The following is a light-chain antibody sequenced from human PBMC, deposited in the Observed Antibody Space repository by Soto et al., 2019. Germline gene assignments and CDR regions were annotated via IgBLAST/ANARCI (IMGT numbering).Light chain of an antibody. CDR2: SAS. J-gene: IGKJ4*01. CDR3: LQLNRYPLT. Sequence: DIQLTQSPSFLSASVGDRVTITCRASQPISNYLAWYQQKPGKAPELLIYSASTLQSGVPSRFSGSGGGSWTEFSLTIRALQPDYFATYYCLQLNRYPLTFGGGTKV. CDR1: QPISNY. V-gene: IGKV1-9*01.